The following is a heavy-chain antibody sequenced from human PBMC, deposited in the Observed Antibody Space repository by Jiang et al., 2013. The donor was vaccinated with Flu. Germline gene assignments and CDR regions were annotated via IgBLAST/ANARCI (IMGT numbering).Heavy chain of an antibody. Sequence: LLKPSETLSLTCTVSGGSISSYYWSWIRQPPGKGLEWIGYIYYSGSTNYNPSLKSRVTISVDTSKNQFSLKLSSVTAADTAVYYCARSHFTYYYGSGSYRYAPIDYWGQGTLVTVSS. V-gene: IGHV4-59*12. CDR1: GGSISSYY. D-gene: IGHD3-10*01. CDR2: IYYSGST. CDR3: ARSHFTYYYGSGSYRYAPIDY. J-gene: IGHJ4*02.